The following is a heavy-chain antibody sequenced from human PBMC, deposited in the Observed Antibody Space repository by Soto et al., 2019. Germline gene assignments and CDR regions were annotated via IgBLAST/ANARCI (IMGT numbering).Heavy chain of an antibody. CDR3: AHRYDFWSGYQDGMDV. CDR2: IYWDDDK. CDR1: GGSISSGGYS. V-gene: IGHV2-5*08. Sequence: TLSLTCAVSGGSISSGGYSWSWIRQPPGKALEWLALIYWDDDKRYSPSLKSRLTITKDTSKNQVVLTMTNMDPVDTATYYCAHRYDFWSGYQDGMDVWGQGTTVT. D-gene: IGHD3-3*01. J-gene: IGHJ6*02.